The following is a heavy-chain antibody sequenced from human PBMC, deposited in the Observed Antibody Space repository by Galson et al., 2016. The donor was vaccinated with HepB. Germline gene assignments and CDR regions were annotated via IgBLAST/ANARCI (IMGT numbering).Heavy chain of an antibody. CDR1: GGSISSSNW. Sequence: SETLSLTCAVSGGSISSSNWWSWVRQPPGRGLEWIGEINHSGSTNYNPSPQSRVTISLDKSNNQCSRKLSSVTAADTAVYYCARSAAYDFWSGTWGQGTLVTVSS. CDR3: ARSAAYDFWSGT. V-gene: IGHV4-4*02. D-gene: IGHD3-3*01. J-gene: IGHJ4*02. CDR2: INHSGST.